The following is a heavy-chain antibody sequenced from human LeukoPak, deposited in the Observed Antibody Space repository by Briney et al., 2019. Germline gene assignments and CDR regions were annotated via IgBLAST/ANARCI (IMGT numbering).Heavy chain of an antibody. V-gene: IGHV4-59*11. Sequence: PSETLSLTCTVSGGSISSLYWSWIRQSPGKGLEWIGYIHNSGSTNYNPSLKSRVTISVDTSKNQFSLKLSSVTAADTAVYYCASALTTLEYFQHWGRGTLVTVSS. CDR2: IHNSGST. J-gene: IGHJ1*01. CDR1: GGSISSLY. D-gene: IGHD4-17*01. CDR3: ASALTTLEYFQH.